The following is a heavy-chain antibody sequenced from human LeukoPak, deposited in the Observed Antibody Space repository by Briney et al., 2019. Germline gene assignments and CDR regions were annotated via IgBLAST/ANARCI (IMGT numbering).Heavy chain of an antibody. CDR2: ITGSGGSK. J-gene: IGHJ4*02. CDR3: AKDRYYDSSGYSRPEAFDY. D-gene: IGHD3-22*01. CDR1: GFTFSTYA. V-gene: IGHV3-23*01. Sequence: GGSLRLSCAASGFTFSTYAMSWVRQAPGKGLEWGSAITGSGGSKYYADSVKVRFTIPRDNSKNTLYMQMNSVRAEDTAVYHCAKDRYYDSSGYSRPEAFDYWGQGTLVTVSS.